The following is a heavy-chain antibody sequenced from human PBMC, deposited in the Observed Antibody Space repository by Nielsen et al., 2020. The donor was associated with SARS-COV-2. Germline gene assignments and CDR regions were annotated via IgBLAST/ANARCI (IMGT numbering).Heavy chain of an antibody. D-gene: IGHD6-19*01. CDR2: ISGSGGST. J-gene: IGHJ4*02. CDR3: AKLQWLAFLFSKTTA. Sequence: GGSLRLSCAASGFTVSSNYMSWVRQAPGKGLEWVSAISGSGGSTYYADSVKGRFTISRDNSKNTLYLQMNSLRAEDTAVYYCAKLQWLAFLFSKTTAGGQGTLVTVSS. CDR1: GFTVSSNY. V-gene: IGHV3-23*01.